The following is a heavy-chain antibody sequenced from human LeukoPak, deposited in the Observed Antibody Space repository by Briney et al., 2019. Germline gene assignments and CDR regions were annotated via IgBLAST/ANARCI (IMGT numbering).Heavy chain of an antibody. CDR3: ARHDSSGYYYYYYGMDV. J-gene: IGHJ6*02. D-gene: IGHD3-22*01. CDR2: IYYSGST. Sequence: PAETLSLTCTVSGVSISSSSYYWGWLRQPPGKGLEWVGRIYYSGSTYYNPSLNSRVDISVDTSKNQFSLKLSSVTAADTAVYYCARHDSSGYYYYYYGMDVWGQGTTVTVSS. V-gene: IGHV4-39*01. CDR1: GVSISSSSYY.